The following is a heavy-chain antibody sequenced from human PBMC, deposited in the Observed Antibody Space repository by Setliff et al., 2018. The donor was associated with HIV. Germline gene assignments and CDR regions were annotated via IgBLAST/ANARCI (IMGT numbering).Heavy chain of an antibody. V-gene: IGHV4-34*01. CDR2: NNHSGST. J-gene: IGHJ3*01. D-gene: IGHD3-10*01. CDR1: GASFSNYI. Sequence: SETLSLTCAVYGASFSNYIWTWIRQSPGTGLEWMGENNHSGSTNYNPSLKSRVTISVDTSKTQFSLRLNSVTAADTAVYFCVRRRGYYGSLASSAFDFWGQGTMVTVSS. CDR3: VRRRGYYGSLASSAFDF.